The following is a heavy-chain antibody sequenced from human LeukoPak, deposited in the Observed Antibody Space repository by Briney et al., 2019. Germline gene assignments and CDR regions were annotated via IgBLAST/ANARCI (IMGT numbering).Heavy chain of an antibody. V-gene: IGHV3-30-3*01. Sequence: GGSLRLSCAASGFTFDSYAMSWVRQAPGKGLEWVAVISYDGSNKYYADSVKGRFTISRDNSKNTLYLQMNSLRAEDTAVYYCAKGYSGYDYYFDYWGQGTLVTVSS. D-gene: IGHD5-12*01. CDR3: AKGYSGYDYYFDY. CDR2: ISYDGSNK. CDR1: GFTFDSYA. J-gene: IGHJ4*02.